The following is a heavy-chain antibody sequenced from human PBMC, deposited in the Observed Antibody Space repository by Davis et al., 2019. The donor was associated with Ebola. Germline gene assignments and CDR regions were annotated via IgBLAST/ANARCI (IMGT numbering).Heavy chain of an antibody. V-gene: IGHV1-46*02. CDR1: GYTFNSYY. D-gene: IGHD2-21*01. CDR3: ARGRGHYEYSGGDY. J-gene: IGHJ4*02. CDR2: INPSGGST. Sequence: ASVKVSCKASGYTFNSYYVHWVRQAPGQGLEWMGIINPSGGSTTYAQKFQGRVTMTRDTSTRTVYMELSSLRSEDTAVYYCARGRGHYEYSGGDYWGQGTLVTVSA.